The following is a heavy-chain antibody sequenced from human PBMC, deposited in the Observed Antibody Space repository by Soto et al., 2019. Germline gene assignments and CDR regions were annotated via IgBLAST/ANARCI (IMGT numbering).Heavy chain of an antibody. D-gene: IGHD3-22*01. CDR3: ARDPHYTDSSGYYVSSGNFDS. CDR1: GGSFSGYY. CDR2: INHSGST. V-gene: IGHV4-34*09. J-gene: IGHJ4*02. Sequence: ASETLSLTCAVYGGSFSGYYWSWIRQPPGKGLEWIGEINHSGSTNYNPSLKSRVTMSVDTSKNQFSLRLSSVTAADTAVYYCARDPHYTDSSGYYVSSGNFDSWGQGILVTVS.